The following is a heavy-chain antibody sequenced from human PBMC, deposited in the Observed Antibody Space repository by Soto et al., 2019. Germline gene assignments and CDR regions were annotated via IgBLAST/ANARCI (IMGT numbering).Heavy chain of an antibody. V-gene: IGHV4-39*01. CDR2: TYYNGNA. Sequence: QLQLQESGPGLVKPSETLSLTCTVSGGSIDRSNYYWDWIRQPPGKGLEWIGTTYYNGNAYYNPSPKGRVTMSVDTSRHQSSLMLISVTAADTAVYYCAGHFVAVVIKGWGYWGQGTLVTVSS. CDR1: GGSIDRSNYY. D-gene: IGHD3-22*01. J-gene: IGHJ4*02. CDR3: AGHFVAVVIKGWGY.